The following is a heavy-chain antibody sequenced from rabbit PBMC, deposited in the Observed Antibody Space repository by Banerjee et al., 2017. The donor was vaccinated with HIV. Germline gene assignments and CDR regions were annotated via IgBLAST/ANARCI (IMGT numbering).Heavy chain of an antibody. CDR3: ARGPAGDGYARFNL. J-gene: IGHJ4*01. Sequence: QEQLVESGGGLVQPGGSLKLTCTASGFSFSGYWICWVRQAPGKGLEWIACIYAGSSGSTAYATWAKGRFTISKASSTTVTLQMTSLTAADTATYFCARGPAGDGYARFNLWGQGTLVTVS. V-gene: IGHV1S45*01. CDR1: GFSFSGYW. CDR2: IYAGSSGST. D-gene: IGHD6-1*01.